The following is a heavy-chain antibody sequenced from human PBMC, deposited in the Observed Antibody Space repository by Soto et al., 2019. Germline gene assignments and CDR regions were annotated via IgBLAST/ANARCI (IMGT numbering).Heavy chain of an antibody. V-gene: IGHV4-30-4*01. CDR1: GGSISSGDYY. J-gene: IGHJ6*04. Sequence: SETLSLTCTVSGGSISSGDYYWSWIRQPPGKGLEWIGYIYYSGSTYYNPSLKSRVTMSVDTSKKQFSLKLSSVTAADTAVYYCARVGVRAGIGYHYHDLDVWGKGTTVTVSS. CDR3: ARVGVRAGIGYHYHDLDV. CDR2: IYYSGST. D-gene: IGHD6-13*01.